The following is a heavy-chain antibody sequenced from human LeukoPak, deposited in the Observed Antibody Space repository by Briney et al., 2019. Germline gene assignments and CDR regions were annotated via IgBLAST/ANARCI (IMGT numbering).Heavy chain of an antibody. CDR3: ARVRYGNYYYYGMDV. CDR2: IYYSGST. Sequence: PSETLSLTCTVSGGSISSGNYYWSWIRQPAGKGLEWIGYIYYSGSTNYNPSLKSRVTISVDTSKNQFSQKLSSVTAADTAVYYCARVRYGNYYYYGMDVWGQGTTVTVSS. V-gene: IGHV4-61*10. J-gene: IGHJ6*02. D-gene: IGHD4-17*01. CDR1: GGSISSGNYY.